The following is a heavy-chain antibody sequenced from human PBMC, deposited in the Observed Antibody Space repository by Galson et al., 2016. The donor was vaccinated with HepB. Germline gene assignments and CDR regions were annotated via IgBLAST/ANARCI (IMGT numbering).Heavy chain of an antibody. J-gene: IGHJ3*01. V-gene: IGHV3-74*01. CDR1: GFTFSSYW. CDR2: INSDASGT. CDR3: ARGATREQDVFDF. Sequence: SLRLSCAASGFTFSSYWMHWVRQAPGKGLEWVSRINSDASGTSYADSVKGRFTISRDNAKNMLYLQMNSLRAEDTAVYFCARGATREQDVFDFWGQGTMVTVSS. D-gene: IGHD1/OR15-1a*01.